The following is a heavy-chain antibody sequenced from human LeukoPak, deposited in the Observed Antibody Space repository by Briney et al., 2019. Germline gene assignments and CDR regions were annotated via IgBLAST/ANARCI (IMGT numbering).Heavy chain of an antibody. V-gene: IGHV1-24*01. J-gene: IGHJ5*01. CDR2: FVLEDGER. Sequence: ASVKVSCKVSGYTLSELSIHWVRQGPGKGLEWMAGFVLEDGERIYAQKFRGRVRVTEDTSTDTAYMELSSLRSEDTAVYYCATLDLPPSTAAVASWRQGTLVTVSS. CDR3: ATLDLPPSTAAVAS. D-gene: IGHD6-13*01. CDR1: GYTLSELS.